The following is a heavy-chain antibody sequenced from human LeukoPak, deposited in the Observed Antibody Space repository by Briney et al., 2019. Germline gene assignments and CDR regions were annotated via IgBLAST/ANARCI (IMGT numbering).Heavy chain of an antibody. J-gene: IGHJ5*02. CDR3: ARDYGSGSYNWFDP. V-gene: IGHV3-21*01. Sequence: GGSLRLSCAASGFTFSSYSMNWVRQAPGKGLEWVSSISSSSSYIYYADSVKGRFTLSRDNAKNSLYLQMNSLRAEDTAVYYCARDYGSGSYNWFDPWGQETLVTVSS. CDR1: GFTFSSYS. D-gene: IGHD3-10*01. CDR2: ISSSSSYI.